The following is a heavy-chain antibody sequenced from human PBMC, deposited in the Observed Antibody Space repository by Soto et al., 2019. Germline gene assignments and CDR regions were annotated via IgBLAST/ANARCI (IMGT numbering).Heavy chain of an antibody. CDR2: IYYSGST. J-gene: IGHJ4*02. CDR3: ARINDYGDYVFDY. CDR1: GGSISSYY. Sequence: QVQLQESGPGLVKPSETLSLTCTVSGGSISSYYWSWIRQPPGKGLEWLGYIYYSGSTNYNPSLKSRVTISVDTSKNQFTLKLSSVTAADTAVYYCARINDYGDYVFDYWGQGTLVTVSS. D-gene: IGHD4-17*01. V-gene: IGHV4-59*01.